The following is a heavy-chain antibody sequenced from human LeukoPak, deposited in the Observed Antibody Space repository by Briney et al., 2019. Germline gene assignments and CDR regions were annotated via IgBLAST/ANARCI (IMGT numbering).Heavy chain of an antibody. D-gene: IGHD5-12*01. V-gene: IGHV4-34*01. CDR3: AWSGYSGYDFNY. J-gene: IGHJ4*02. Sequence: PSETLSLTCAVYGGSFSGYYWSWIRQPPGEGLEWIGEINHSGSTNYNPSLKSRVTISVDTSKNQFSLKLSSVTAVDTAVYYCAWSGYSGYDFNYWGQGTLVTVSS. CDR1: GGSFSGYY. CDR2: INHSGST.